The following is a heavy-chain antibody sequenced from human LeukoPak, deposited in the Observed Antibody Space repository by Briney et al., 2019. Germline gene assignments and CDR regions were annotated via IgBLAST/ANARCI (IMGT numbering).Heavy chain of an antibody. CDR2: VKQDGSEN. CDR3: ARDKIVGPTKFDY. V-gene: IGHV3-7*01. D-gene: IGHD1-26*01. J-gene: IGHJ4*02. CDR1: GFTFSTYW. Sequence: GGSLRLSCAASGFTFSTYWMTWVRQAPGKGLEWVGNVKQDGSENYYADSVKGRFTISRDNAKNSLYLQMNSLGAEDTAVYYCARDKIVGPTKFDYWGQGTLVTVSS.